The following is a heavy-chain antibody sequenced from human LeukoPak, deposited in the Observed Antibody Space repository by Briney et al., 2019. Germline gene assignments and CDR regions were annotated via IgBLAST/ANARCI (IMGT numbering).Heavy chain of an antibody. CDR3: ARVVFCSGGSCYYYFDY. V-gene: IGHV4-61*01. J-gene: IGHJ4*02. CDR1: GGSLSSGSYS. CDR2: IYYSGGT. Sequence: SETLSLTCTVSGGSLSSGSYSWSWIRQPPGKGLEWIGYIYYSGGTNYSPSLKSRVTISVDTSKNQFSPKLSSVTAADTAVYYCARVVFCSGGSCYYYFDYWGQGTLVTVSS. D-gene: IGHD2-15*01.